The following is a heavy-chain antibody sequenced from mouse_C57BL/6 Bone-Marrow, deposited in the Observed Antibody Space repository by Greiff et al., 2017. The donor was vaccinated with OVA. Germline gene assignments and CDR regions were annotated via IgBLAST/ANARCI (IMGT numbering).Heavy chain of an antibody. CDR3: ARGRDGSSPYAMDY. J-gene: IGHJ4*01. Sequence: EVKLEESGPGLVKPSQSLSLTCSVTGYSITSGYYWNWIRQFPGNKLEWMGYISYDGSNNYNPSLKNRISITRDTSKNQFFLKLNSVTTEDTATYYCARGRDGSSPYAMDYWGQGTSVTVSS. D-gene: IGHD1-1*01. CDR2: ISYDGSN. V-gene: IGHV3-6*01. CDR1: GYSITSGYY.